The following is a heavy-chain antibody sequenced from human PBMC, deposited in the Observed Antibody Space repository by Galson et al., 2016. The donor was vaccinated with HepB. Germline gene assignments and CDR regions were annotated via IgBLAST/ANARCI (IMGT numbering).Heavy chain of an antibody. D-gene: IGHD3-3*01. CDR2: IYTSGST. J-gene: IGHJ3*02. V-gene: IGHV4-4*07. CDR1: GGSISNYY. Sequence: SETLSLTCTVSGGSISNYYWSWIRQPAGKGLEWIGRIYTSGSTKYNPSLKSRVTMSLDTSKNQFSLKLSSVTAADTAVYYCARDPPTIFGVGWRDAFDIWGQGTMVTVSS. CDR3: ARDPPTIFGVGWRDAFDI.